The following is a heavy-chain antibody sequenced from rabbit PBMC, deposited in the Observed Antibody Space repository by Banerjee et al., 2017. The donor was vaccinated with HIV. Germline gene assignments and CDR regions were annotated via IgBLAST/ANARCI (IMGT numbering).Heavy chain of an antibody. CDR3: ARSGHFGGDYIWDL. D-gene: IGHD1-1*01. V-gene: IGHV1S40*01. CDR1: GVSFSSNYY. CDR2: IDSGSSGFT. J-gene: IGHJ4*01. Sequence: QSLEESGGDLVKPGASLTLTCTASGVSFSSNYYMCWVRQAPGKGLEWIACIDSGSSGFTYFASWAKGRFTISKTSSTTVTLQLTSLTAADTATYFCARSGHFGGDYIWDLWGPGTLVTVS.